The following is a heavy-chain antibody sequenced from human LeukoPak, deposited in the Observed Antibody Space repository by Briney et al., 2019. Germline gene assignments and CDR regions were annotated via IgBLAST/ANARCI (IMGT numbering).Heavy chain of an antibody. D-gene: IGHD5-18*01. CDR3: AKEWIRS. CDR2: IKQDGSEK. CDR1: GFTFSSCW. J-gene: IGHJ3*01. V-gene: IGHV3-7*01. Sequence: GGSLRLSCAASGFTFSSCWMSWVRQAPGKGLEWVANIKQDGSEKYYVDSVKGRFTISRDNAKNSLYLQMNSLRAEDTAVYYCAKEWIRSWGQGTMATVSS.